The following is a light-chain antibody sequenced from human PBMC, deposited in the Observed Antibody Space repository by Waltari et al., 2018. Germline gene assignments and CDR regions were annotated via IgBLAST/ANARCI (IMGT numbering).Light chain of an antibody. V-gene: IGLV3-1*01. CDR3: QALGTGAWV. CDR2: QDT. CDR1: ILGNKY. Sequence: SYELTQPPSVSVSPGQTASITCSGDILGNKYASWYQQKPGQSPLLVIYQDTKRPSEIPERCSGSKSANAATMTLTGTQAVDEADYYCQALGTGAWVFGGGTKLTVL. J-gene: IGLJ3*02.